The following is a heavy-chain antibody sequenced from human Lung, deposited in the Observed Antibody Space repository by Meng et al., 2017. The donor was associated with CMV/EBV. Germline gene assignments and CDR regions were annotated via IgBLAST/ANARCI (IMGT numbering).Heavy chain of an antibody. Sequence: GGSXRLXXAASGFTVSSNYMSWVRQAPGKGLEWVSVIYSGGSTYYADSVKGRFTISRDNSKNTLYLQMNSLRAEDTAVYYCARNNCSSTSCYSLYYYGMDVWXQGTXVTVSS. CDR1: GFTVSSNY. V-gene: IGHV3-53*01. CDR3: ARNNCSSTSCYSLYYYGMDV. CDR2: IYSGGST. J-gene: IGHJ6*02. D-gene: IGHD2-2*01.